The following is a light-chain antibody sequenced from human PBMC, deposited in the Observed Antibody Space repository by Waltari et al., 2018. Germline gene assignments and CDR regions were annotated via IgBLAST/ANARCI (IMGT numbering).Light chain of an antibody. CDR2: DVR. CDR1: SNDIGATDY. CDR3: TAYRSGGTLV. J-gene: IGLJ3*02. V-gene: IGLV2-14*03. Sequence: QSALTQPASVSASPGQSVTISCTVRSNDIGATDYACWYQQPPGRAPKLLIYDVRRRSSGVPDRFSGSKAGNTASLTISGLQTDDEADYHCTAYRSGGTLVFGGGTKLTVL.